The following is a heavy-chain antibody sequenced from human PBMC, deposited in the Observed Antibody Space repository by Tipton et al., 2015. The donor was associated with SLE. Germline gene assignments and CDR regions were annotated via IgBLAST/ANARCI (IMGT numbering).Heavy chain of an antibody. J-gene: IGHJ4*02. CDR3: ARDDDTSGHYSYFGY. CDR1: GFTFSSYW. CDR2: INSDGSST. D-gene: IGHD3-22*01. Sequence: SLRLSCAASGFTFSSYWMHWVRQAPGKGLVWVSRINSDGSSTVYADSVKGRFTISRDNAKNTLYLQMNSLGAEDTAVYYCARDDDTSGHYSYFGYWGQGTLVTVSS. V-gene: IGHV3-74*01.